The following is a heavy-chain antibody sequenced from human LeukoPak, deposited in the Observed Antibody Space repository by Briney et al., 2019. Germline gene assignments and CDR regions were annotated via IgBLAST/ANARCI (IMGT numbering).Heavy chain of an antibody. CDR1: GYSFTSYW. J-gene: IGHJ3*02. V-gene: IGHV5-51*01. CDR2: IYPGDPDT. D-gene: IGHD4-17*01. CDR3: ARLSYGDYGGDAFDI. Sequence: NLGESLKISCKGSGYSFTSYWIGWVRQMPGKGLEWMGIIYPGDPDTRYSPSFQGQVTISADKSISTAYLQWSSLKASDTAMYYCARLSYGDYGGDAFDIWGQGTMVTVSS.